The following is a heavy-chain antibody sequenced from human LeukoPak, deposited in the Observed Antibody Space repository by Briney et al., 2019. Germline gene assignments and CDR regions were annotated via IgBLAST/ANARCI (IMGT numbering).Heavy chain of an antibody. CDR3: ARDGYYDSSGYYPFDY. V-gene: IGHV1-18*01. Sequence: ASVKVSCKASGYTFTSYGISWVRQAPGQGLEWMGWISAYNGNTNYAQKLQGRVTMTTDTSTSTAYMELRSLRSEDTAVYYCARDGYYDSSGYYPFDYWGQGTLVTVSS. D-gene: IGHD3-22*01. CDR2: ISAYNGNT. CDR1: GYTFTSYG. J-gene: IGHJ4*02.